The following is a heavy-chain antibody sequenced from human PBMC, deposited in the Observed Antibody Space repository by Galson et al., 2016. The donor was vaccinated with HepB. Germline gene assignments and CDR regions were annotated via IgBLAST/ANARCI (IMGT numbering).Heavy chain of an antibody. CDR2: IKKKSDGGTT. Sequence: SLRLSCAASGFTFSNAWMSWVRQAPGKGLEWVGRIKKKSDGGTTHCAAPVKGRVSISRDDSQNKLFLEMKSLKIEDTAVYYCTASEDFWSASNEKPSDYWGQGSLVTVSS. CDR1: GFTFSNAW. D-gene: IGHD3-3*01. CDR3: TASEDFWSASNEKPSDY. V-gene: IGHV3-15*01. J-gene: IGHJ4*02.